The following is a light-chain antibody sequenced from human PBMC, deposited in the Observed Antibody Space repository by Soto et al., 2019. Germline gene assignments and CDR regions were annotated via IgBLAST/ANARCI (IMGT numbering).Light chain of an antibody. V-gene: IGKV3-15*01. CDR2: GAS. J-gene: IGKJ5*01. CDR1: QSVAANY. CDR3: QQYNNWPSIT. Sequence: EVVLTQSPGTLSLSPGERATLSCRASQSVAANYLAWYQQKRGQAPRLLIYGASTRATGIPARFSGSGSGTEFTLTISSLQSEDFAVYYCQQYNNWPSITFGQGTRLEIK.